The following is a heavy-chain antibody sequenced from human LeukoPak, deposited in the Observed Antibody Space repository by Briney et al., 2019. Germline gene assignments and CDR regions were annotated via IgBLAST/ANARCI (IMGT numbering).Heavy chain of an antibody. D-gene: IGHD4-11*01. J-gene: IGHJ4*02. CDR1: GFTFSQYW. Sequence: PGGSPRLSCEASGFTFSQYWMHWVRQAPGKGLVWVSRIDPDGSSTNYADSVKGRFTISRDNAKNTLYLQLNSLRAEDTAVYYCAREDYSNYAPYFDYWGQGTLVTVSS. V-gene: IGHV3-74*01. CDR3: AREDYSNYAPYFDY. CDR2: IDPDGSST.